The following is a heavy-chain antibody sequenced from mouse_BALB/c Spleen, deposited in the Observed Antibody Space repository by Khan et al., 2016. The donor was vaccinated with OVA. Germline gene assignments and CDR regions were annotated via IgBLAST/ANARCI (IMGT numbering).Heavy chain of an antibody. CDR1: GFSLTSYG. CDR2: IWAGGST. D-gene: IGHD1-3*01. J-gene: IGHJ2*01. V-gene: IGHV2-9*02. CDR3: ARLEDI. Sequence: QVQLKESGPGLVAPSQSLSITCTVSGFSLTSYGVHWVRQPPGKGLEWLGVIWAGGSTNYNSAIMSRLSISKDNSKSQVFLNMNRLQTCDTAMYYCARLEDIWGQGTTLTVSS.